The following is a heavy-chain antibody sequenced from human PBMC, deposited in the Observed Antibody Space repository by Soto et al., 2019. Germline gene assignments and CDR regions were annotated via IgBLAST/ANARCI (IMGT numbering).Heavy chain of an antibody. J-gene: IGHJ4*02. CDR3: AVGGDIVLMVYAPFDY. CDR1: GGSISSYY. CDR2: IYYSGST. D-gene: IGHD2-8*01. V-gene: IGHV4-59*01. Sequence: QVQLQESGPGLVKPSETLSLTCTVSGGSISSYYWSWIRQPPGKGLEWIGYIYYSGSTNYNPSLKSRVTISVDTSKNQFSLKLSSVTAADTAVYYCAVGGDIVLMVYAPFDYWGQGTLVTVSS.